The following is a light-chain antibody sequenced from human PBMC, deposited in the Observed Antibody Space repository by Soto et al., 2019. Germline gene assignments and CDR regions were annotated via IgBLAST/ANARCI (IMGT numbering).Light chain of an antibody. J-gene: IGLJ1*01. Sequence: QSVLTQPASVSGSPGQSITISCTGTNSDVGIYNLVSWYQQHPGKAPKLIIYEGSKRPSAVSSRFSGSKSGNTASLTISGLQADDEADYYCCSYANNRNVFGTGTKLTVL. CDR2: EGS. CDR1: NSDVGIYNL. CDR3: CSYANNRNV. V-gene: IGLV2-23*03.